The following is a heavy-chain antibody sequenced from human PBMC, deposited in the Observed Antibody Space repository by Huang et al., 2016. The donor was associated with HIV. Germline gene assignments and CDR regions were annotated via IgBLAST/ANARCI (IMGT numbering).Heavy chain of an antibody. J-gene: IGHJ4*02. CDR3: ARLPGSITMIRGVITDPY. CDR1: GGSIRSDNYY. V-gene: IGHV4-39*01. D-gene: IGHD3-10*01. CDR2: IDYSGST. Sequence: QLQLQESGPGLVKPSETLSLTCTVSGGSIRSDNYYWGWIRQPPGKGLEWIGSIDYSGSTYYNPSRKSRGTITVDTSKNQFSLKRRSGTAADTAVYYCARLPGSITMIRGVITDPYWGQGTLVTVSS.